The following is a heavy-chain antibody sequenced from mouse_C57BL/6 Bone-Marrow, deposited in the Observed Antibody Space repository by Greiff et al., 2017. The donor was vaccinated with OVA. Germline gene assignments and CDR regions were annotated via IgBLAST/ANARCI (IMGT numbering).Heavy chain of an antibody. CDR2: IRNKANNHAT. Sequence: EVHLVESGGGLVQPGGSMKLSCAASGFTFSDAWMDWVRQSPEKGLEWVADIRNKANNHATYYAESVKGRFTISRDDSKSSVYLQMNSLRAEDTGVYYCTHYDYDVFAYWGQGTLVTVSA. CDR3: THYDYDVFAY. V-gene: IGHV6-6*01. CDR1: GFTFSDAW. J-gene: IGHJ3*01. D-gene: IGHD2-4*01.